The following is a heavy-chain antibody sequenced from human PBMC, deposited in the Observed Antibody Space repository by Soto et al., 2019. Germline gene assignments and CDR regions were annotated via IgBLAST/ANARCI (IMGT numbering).Heavy chain of an antibody. Sequence: SVKLSCKPSVYTFTNYVIQCLRPAPGQGLEWMGWINPNDGGTNYAQKFQGRVAVTSDTSISTAYMELSSLTSDDTAVYYCARDPWDDGGVTLDYWGQGTRVNVSA. CDR3: ARDPWDDGGVTLDY. J-gene: IGHJ4*02. V-gene: IGHV1-2*02. CDR1: VYTFTNYV. CDR2: INPNDGGT. D-gene: IGHD1-1*01.